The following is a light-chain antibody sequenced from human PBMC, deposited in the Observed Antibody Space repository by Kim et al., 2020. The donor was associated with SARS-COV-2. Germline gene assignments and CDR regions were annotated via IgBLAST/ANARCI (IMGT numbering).Light chain of an antibody. V-gene: IGLV2-14*03. CDR2: DGS. CDR3: TSYTGADTVL. J-gene: IGLJ2*01. Sequence: GQSITISFTGTSSLVGDYNYVSWYQQHPDQAPKLIIDDGSYRASGVSTHFSGSKSGNTASLTISGLQAADEADYYCTSYTGADTVLFGGGTKVTVL. CDR1: SSLVGDYNY.